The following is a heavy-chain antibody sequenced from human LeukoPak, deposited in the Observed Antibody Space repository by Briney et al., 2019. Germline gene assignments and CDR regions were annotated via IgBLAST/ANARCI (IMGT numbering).Heavy chain of an antibody. CDR3: ASHVTHDY. J-gene: IGHJ4*02. D-gene: IGHD2-21*02. CDR1: GGSINNYY. V-gene: IGHV4-59*08. Sequence: SETLSLTCTVSGGSINNYYWSWIRQPPGKGLEWIGYIDHRGNTNNNPSLKSRVTMSVDTSKNQNTLRLSSVTPADTAVYYGASHVTHDYWGPGTLVTAAS. CDR2: IDHRGNT.